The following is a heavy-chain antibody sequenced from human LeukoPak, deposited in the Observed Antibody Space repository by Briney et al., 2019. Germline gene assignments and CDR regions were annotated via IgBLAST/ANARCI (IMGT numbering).Heavy chain of an antibody. CDR1: GGSFSGYY. D-gene: IGHD6-13*01. CDR3: ARQQSNRPYYFDY. Sequence: SETLSLTCAVYGGSFSGYYWSWIRQPPGKGLEWIGYIYYSGSTYYNPSLKSRVTISVDTSKNQFSLKLSSVTAADTAVYYCARQQSNRPYYFDYWGQGTLVTVSS. V-gene: IGHV4-34*09. CDR2: IYYSGST. J-gene: IGHJ4*02.